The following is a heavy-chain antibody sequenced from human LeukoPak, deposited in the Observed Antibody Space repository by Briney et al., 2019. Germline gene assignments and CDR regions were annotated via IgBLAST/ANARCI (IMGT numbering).Heavy chain of an antibody. D-gene: IGHD2/OR15-2a*01. Sequence: GGSLRLSCAASGFTFSSYAMSWVRQAPGKGLEWVGRVKSKTDGGTTDYAAPVKGRFTISRDDSKNTLYLQMNSLKTEDTAVYYCTTATFHYDAFDIWGQGTMVTVSS. V-gene: IGHV3-15*01. J-gene: IGHJ3*02. CDR3: TTATFHYDAFDI. CDR2: VKSKTDGGTT. CDR1: GFTFSSYA.